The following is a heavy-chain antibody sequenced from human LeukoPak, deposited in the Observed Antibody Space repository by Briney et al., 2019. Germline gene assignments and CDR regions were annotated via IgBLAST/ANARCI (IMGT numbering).Heavy chain of an antibody. CDR1: GFTFVNYA. CDR3: AKDQDHLDAFWCDYNVDWFDP. D-gene: IGHD3-3*01. CDR2: ITGSGGTT. V-gene: IGHV3-23*01. Sequence: GRSLRLSCAASGFTFVNYAMSWVRQAPGKGLEWVSAITGSGGTTYYADYVKGRFTIYRDNSKNTLYLQMNSLRVDDTAVYYCAKDQDHLDAFWCDYNVDWFDPWGQGTLVTVSS. J-gene: IGHJ5*02.